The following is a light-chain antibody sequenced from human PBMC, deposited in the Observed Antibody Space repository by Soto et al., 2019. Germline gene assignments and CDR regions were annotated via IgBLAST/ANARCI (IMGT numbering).Light chain of an antibody. CDR2: GAS. V-gene: IGKV3-20*01. CDR1: QSFSNNY. Sequence: DIVLTQSPGTLSLSPGERATLSCWASQSFSNNYLAWYQHKPGQAPRLLIYGASSRAAGIPDRFSGSGSGTDFTLTISRLEPEDFAVYYCQQYGSSGTFGQGTKVDIK. J-gene: IGKJ1*01. CDR3: QQYGSSGT.